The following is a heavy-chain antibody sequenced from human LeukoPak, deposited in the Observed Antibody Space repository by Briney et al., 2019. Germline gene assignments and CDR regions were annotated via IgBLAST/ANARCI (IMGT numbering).Heavy chain of an antibody. D-gene: IGHD6-13*01. Sequence: ASVKVSCKASGYTFTSYDLHWVRQATGQGLEWMGWMNPNSGNTGYAQKFQGRVTMTRNTSISTAYMELSSLRSEDTAVYYCARVSSRRRQNYYYGMDVWGQGTTVTVSS. CDR2: MNPNSGNT. J-gene: IGHJ6*02. CDR1: GYTFTSYD. CDR3: ARVSSRRRQNYYYGMDV. V-gene: IGHV1-8*01.